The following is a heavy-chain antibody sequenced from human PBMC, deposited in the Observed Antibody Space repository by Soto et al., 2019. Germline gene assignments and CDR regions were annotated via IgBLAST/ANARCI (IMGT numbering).Heavy chain of an antibody. CDR3: ARTGELRLDS. Sequence: QVHLVQSGAEVKKPGASVRVSCKASGYTFSNYGISWVRQAPGQGLEWMGWISAYSGKTNYAQSLQVRVPMTTDTSTNTAYMELRSLTSDDPAVYYCARTGELRLDSWGQGTLVTVSS. CDR1: GYTFSNYG. V-gene: IGHV1-18*01. CDR2: ISAYSGKT. J-gene: IGHJ4*02. D-gene: IGHD1-7*01.